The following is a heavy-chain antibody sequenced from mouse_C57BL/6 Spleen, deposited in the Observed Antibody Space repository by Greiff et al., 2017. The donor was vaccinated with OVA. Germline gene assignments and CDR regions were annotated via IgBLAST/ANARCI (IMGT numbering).Heavy chain of an antibody. CDR1: GYTFTDYN. J-gene: IGHJ1*03. Sequence: EVQLQQSGPELVKPGASVKMSCKASGYTFTDYNMHWVKQSHGKSLEWIGYINPNNGGTSYNQKFKGKATLTVNKSSSTAYMELRSLTSEDSAVYYCARGARYYGSSYSWYFDVWGTGTTVTVSS. CDR2: INPNNGGT. D-gene: IGHD1-1*01. V-gene: IGHV1-22*01. CDR3: ARGARYYGSSYSWYFDV.